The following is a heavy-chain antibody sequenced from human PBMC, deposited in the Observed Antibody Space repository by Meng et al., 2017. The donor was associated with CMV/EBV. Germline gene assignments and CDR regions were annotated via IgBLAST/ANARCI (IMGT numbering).Heavy chain of an antibody. J-gene: IGHJ4*02. CDR3: ARGSIAARLGLGD. CDR2: INHSGST. CDR1: GGSFSGYY. D-gene: IGHD6-6*01. V-gene: IGHV4-34*01. Sequence: QVQLQQWGAGLLKPSETLSLTCAVDGGSFSGYYWSWIRQPPGKGLEWIGEINHSGSTNYNPSLKSRVTISVDTSKNQFSLKLSSVTAADTAVYYCARGSIAARLGLGDWGQGTLVTVSS.